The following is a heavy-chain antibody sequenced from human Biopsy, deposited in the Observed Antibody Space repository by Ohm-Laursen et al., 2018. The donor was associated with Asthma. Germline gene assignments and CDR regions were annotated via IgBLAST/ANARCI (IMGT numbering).Heavy chain of an antibody. J-gene: IGHJ4*02. V-gene: IGHV3-30*03. D-gene: IGHD3-3*01. CDR3: ASQSSGPDFWSGYYYFDY. CDR2: ISYDGSNK. CDR1: GFTFSSYG. Sequence: SLRLSCAASGFTFSSYGMHWVRQAPDKGLEWVAVISYDGSNKYYADSVKGRFTISRDNSKNTLYLQMNSLRAEDTAMYYCASQSSGPDFWSGYYYFDYWGQGTLVTVSS.